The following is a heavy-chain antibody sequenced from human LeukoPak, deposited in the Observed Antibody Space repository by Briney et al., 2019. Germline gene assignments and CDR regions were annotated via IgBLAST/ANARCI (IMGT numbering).Heavy chain of an antibody. D-gene: IGHD6-19*01. CDR1: GGTFSNYG. CDR2: IIPFFGTT. J-gene: IGHJ4*02. Sequence: ASVKVSCKASGGTFSNYGISWVRQAPGQGLEWMGRIIPFFGTTNYAQKFQDRVTITADKSTSTAYMELSSLRSEDTAVYYCVRTISGGCDWGQGTLVTVSS. V-gene: IGHV1-69*06. CDR3: VRTISGGCD.